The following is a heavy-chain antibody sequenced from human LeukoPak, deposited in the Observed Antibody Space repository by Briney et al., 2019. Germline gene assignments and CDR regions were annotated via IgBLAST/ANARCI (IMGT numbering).Heavy chain of an antibody. CDR2: IHRSGST. D-gene: IGHD2/OR15-2a*01. J-gene: IGHJ4*02. CDR1: GDSIKTDNW. V-gene: IGHV4-4*02. Sequence: SGTLSLTCAVSGDSIKTDNWWHWVRQPPGEGLEWIGEIHRSGSTYYSPSLKSRVTISVDTSKNQFSLKLSSVTAADTAVYYCARHRVYDPYYFDYWAREPWSPSPQ. CDR3: ARHRVYDPYYFDY.